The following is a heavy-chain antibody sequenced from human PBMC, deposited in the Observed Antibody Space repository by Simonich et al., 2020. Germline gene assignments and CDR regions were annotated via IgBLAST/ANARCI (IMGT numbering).Heavy chain of an antibody. CDR1: GFTFSSYW. D-gene: IGHD7-27*01. J-gene: IGHJ6*03. V-gene: IGHV3-7*01. Sequence: EVQLVESGGGLVQPGGSLRLSCAASGFTFSSYWMSWVRQAPGKGLEWGANIKQDGSEKEYVDSVKGRFTISRDNAKNSLYLQMNSLRAEDTAVYYCARDGLGTAYYYYMDVWGKGTTVTVSS. CDR2: IKQDGSEK. CDR3: ARDGLGTAYYYYMDV.